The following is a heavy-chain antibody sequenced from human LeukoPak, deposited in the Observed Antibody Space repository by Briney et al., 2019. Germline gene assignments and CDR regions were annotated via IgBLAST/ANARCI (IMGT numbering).Heavy chain of an antibody. CDR1: GYSISSGYY. CDR2: IYHSGST. J-gene: IGHJ4*02. D-gene: IGHD2-2*02. V-gene: IGHV4-38-2*02. Sequence: PSETLSLTCTVSGYSISSGYYWGWIRQPPGKGLEWIGSIYHSGSTYYNPSLKSRVTISVDTSKNQFSLKLSSVTAADTAVYYCARGLYGDYWGQGTLVIVSS. CDR3: ARGLYGDY.